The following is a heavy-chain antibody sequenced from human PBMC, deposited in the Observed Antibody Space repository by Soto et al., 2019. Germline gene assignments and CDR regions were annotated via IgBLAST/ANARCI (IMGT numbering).Heavy chain of an antibody. CDR2: HYWGDDK. CDR1: GFSLSGMSVG. J-gene: IGHJ4*02. Sequence: QITLKEACPTLVKPTPNLTLTCPFSGFSLSGMSVGVGWVRQPPGKALAWLALHYWGDDKRFSSSLKSRLAISKDTSKNQVVLTMTNVDPVDTATYYCAPKPDYFGSGSPLFDYWGQGTLVTVSS. D-gene: IGHD3-10*01. CDR3: APKPDYFGSGSPLFDY. V-gene: IGHV2-5*02.